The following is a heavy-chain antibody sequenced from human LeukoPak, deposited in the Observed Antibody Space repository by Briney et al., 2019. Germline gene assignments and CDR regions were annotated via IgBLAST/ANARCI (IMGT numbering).Heavy chain of an antibody. V-gene: IGHV1-69*04. D-gene: IGHD2-2*02. CDR3: ARDLGCSSTSCYMAYNWFDP. Sequence: GASVKVSCKASGYTFTGYYMHWVRQAPGQGLEWMGRIIPILGIANYAQKFQGRVTITADKSTSTAYMELSSLRSEDTAVYYCARDLGCSSTSCYMAYNWFDPWGQGTLVTVSS. J-gene: IGHJ5*02. CDR2: IIPILGIA. CDR1: GYTFTGYY.